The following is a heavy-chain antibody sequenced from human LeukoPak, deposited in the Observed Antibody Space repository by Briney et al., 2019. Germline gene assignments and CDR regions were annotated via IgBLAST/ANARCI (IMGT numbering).Heavy chain of an antibody. CDR1: GGSISSSSYY. Sequence: SETLSLTCTVSGGSISSSSYYWGWIRQPPGKGLEWIGSIYYSGSTYYNPSLKSRVTISVDTSKNQFSLKLSSVTAADTAVYYCARDPRHYYGSGRGAFDIWGQGTMVTVSS. V-gene: IGHV4-39*07. CDR3: ARDPRHYYGSGRGAFDI. D-gene: IGHD3-10*01. CDR2: IYYSGST. J-gene: IGHJ3*02.